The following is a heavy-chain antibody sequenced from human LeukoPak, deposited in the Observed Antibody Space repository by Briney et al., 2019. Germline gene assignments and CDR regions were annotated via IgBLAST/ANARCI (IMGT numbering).Heavy chain of an antibody. D-gene: IGHD5-18*01. CDR3: ASHYNVDTAIAFDY. CDR1: GGSISSSGYY. V-gene: IGHV4-39*07. J-gene: IGHJ4*02. CDR2: IYYSGST. Sequence: SETLSLTCTVSGGSISSSGYYWGWIRQPPGKGLEWIGSIYYSGSTYYNPSLKSRVTISVDTSKNQFSLKLSSVTAADTAVYYCASHYNVDTAIAFDYWGQGTLVTVSS.